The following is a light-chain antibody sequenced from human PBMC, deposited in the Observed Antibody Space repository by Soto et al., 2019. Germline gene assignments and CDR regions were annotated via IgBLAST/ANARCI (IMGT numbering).Light chain of an antibody. Sequence: EIVMTQSPVTLSVSPGERATLSCRASQSVSSDLAWYQQKPGQAPRLLIHGASTRATGIPVRFSGSGSGTDFTLTISSLQSEDFTVYYCQQYNNWPPWTFGQGTRVEIK. CDR2: GAS. V-gene: IGKV3-15*01. CDR1: QSVSSD. J-gene: IGKJ1*01. CDR3: QQYNNWPPWT.